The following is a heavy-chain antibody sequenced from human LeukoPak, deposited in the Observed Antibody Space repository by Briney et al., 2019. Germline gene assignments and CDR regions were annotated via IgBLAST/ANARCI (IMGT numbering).Heavy chain of an antibody. CDR2: IYHTGST. CDR3: ARVDGSCSGGSCPSGNWFDP. D-gene: IGHD2-15*01. J-gene: IGHJ5*02. Sequence: PSETLSLTCTISGGSVSDYYWSWIRQSPGKGLEWIGYIYHTGSTSYSPSLKSRVTISADTSQNQFSLKLSSVTAADTAVYYCARVDGSCSGGSCPSGNWFDPWGQGTLVTVSS. V-gene: IGHV4-59*08. CDR1: GGSVSDYY.